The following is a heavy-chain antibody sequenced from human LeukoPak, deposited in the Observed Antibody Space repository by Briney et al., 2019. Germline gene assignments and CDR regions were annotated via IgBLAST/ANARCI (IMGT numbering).Heavy chain of an antibody. CDR3: AKDESRSGWPYYFDS. CDR1: GFTFSSYA. Sequence: PGGSLRLSCAASGFTFSSYAMSWVRQAPGKGLEWVSAISGSGGSTYYADSVKGRFTISRDNSKNTLYLQMNSLRAEDTAIYCCAKDESRSGWPYYFDSWGQGSLVTVSS. D-gene: IGHD6-19*01. V-gene: IGHV3-23*01. CDR2: ISGSGGST. J-gene: IGHJ4*02.